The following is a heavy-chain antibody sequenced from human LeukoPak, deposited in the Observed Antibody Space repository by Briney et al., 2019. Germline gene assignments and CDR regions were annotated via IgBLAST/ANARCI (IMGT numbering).Heavy chain of an antibody. Sequence: SETLSLTCTVSGGSISSGGYYWSWIRQHPGKGLEWIGYIYYSGSTYYNPSLKSRVTISVGTSKNQFSLKLSSVTAADTAVYYCARGKYYYDSSGYSNFDYWGQGTLVTVSS. J-gene: IGHJ4*02. CDR3: ARGKYYYDSSGYSNFDY. CDR2: IYYSGST. CDR1: GGSISSGGYY. V-gene: IGHV4-31*03. D-gene: IGHD3-22*01.